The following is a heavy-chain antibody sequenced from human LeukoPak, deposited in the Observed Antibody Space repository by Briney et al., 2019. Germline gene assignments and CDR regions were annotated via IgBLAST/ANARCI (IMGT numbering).Heavy chain of an antibody. CDR3: ARRYTGYGILDY. CDR2: ISDSSSYT. D-gene: IGHD5-12*01. V-gene: IGHV3-11*03. Sequence: PGGSLRLSCAASGFTFSDYYMSWIRRAPGKGLVGVSYISDSSSYTDYADSVKGRYTISRDNSKNSLYRQMNSLRAEDTAVYYCARRYTGYGILDYWGQGTLVTVSS. CDR1: GFTFSDYY. J-gene: IGHJ4*02.